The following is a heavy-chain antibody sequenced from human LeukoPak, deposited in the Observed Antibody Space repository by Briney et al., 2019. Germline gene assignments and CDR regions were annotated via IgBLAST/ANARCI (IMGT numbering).Heavy chain of an antibody. CDR2: ISGSGGST. Sequence: PGGSLRLSCAASGFTFSSYAMSWVRQAPGKGLEWVSAISGSGGSTYYADSVKGRFTISRDNSKNTLYLQMNSLRAEDTAVYYCAKEHLKLVVARNWFDPWGQGTLVTVSS. D-gene: IGHD2-15*01. CDR3: AKEHLKLVVARNWFDP. CDR1: GFTFSSYA. J-gene: IGHJ5*02. V-gene: IGHV3-23*01.